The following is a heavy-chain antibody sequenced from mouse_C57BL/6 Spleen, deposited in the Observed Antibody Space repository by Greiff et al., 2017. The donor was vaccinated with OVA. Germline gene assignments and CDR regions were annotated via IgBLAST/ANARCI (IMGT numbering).Heavy chain of an antibody. V-gene: IGHV5-9-1*02. CDR2: ISSGGDYI. CDR3: TRAGYYGSSYGYFDV. Sequence: EVQLQESGEGLVKPGGSLKLSCAASGFTFSSYAMSWVRQTPEKRLEWVAYISSGGDYIYYADTVKGRFTISRDNARNTLYLQMSSLKSEDTAMYYCTRAGYYGSSYGYFDVWGTGTTVTVSS. CDR1: GFTFSSYA. J-gene: IGHJ1*03. D-gene: IGHD1-1*01.